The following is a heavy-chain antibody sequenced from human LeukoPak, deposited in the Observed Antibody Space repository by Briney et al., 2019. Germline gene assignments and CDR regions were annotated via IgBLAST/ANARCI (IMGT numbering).Heavy chain of an antibody. Sequence: GGSLRLSCAASGFTFSDYYVTWIRQAPGKGPEWVSYISSSGSAIYYADSVKGRFTISRDYAKNSLYLQMNSLRAEDTAVYYCAREYCGGDCYLFMNGGYDAFDIWGQGTMVTVSS. J-gene: IGHJ3*02. CDR1: GFTFSDYY. V-gene: IGHV3-11*04. D-gene: IGHD2-21*01. CDR3: AREYCGGDCYLFMNGGYDAFDI. CDR2: ISSSGSAI.